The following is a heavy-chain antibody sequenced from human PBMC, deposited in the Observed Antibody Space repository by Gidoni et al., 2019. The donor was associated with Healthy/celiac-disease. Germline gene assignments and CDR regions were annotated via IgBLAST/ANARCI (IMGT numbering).Heavy chain of an antibody. D-gene: IGHD3-16*01. Sequence: EVQLVESGGGLVKPGGSLRLSCAASGFTFSSYSMNWVRQAPGKGLAWVSSISSSSSKIYYADSGKGRFTISRDNAKNSLYLKMNSRRAEDRAVYYGAGEGGGGRFDYWGQGTLVTVSS. CDR2: ISSSSSKI. CDR1: GFTFSSYS. CDR3: AGEGGGGRFDY. J-gene: IGHJ4*02. V-gene: IGHV3-21*01.